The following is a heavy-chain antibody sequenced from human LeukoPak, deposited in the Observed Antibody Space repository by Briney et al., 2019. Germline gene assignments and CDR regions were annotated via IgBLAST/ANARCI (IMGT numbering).Heavy chain of an antibody. V-gene: IGHV3-30-3*01. Sequence: PGRSLRLSCAASGFTFSSYAMHWVRQAPGKGLEWVAVISYDGSNKYYADSVKGRFTISRDNSKNTLYLQMNSLRAEDTAVYYCARGRGATADYWAREPWSPSPQ. CDR2: ISYDGSNK. J-gene: IGHJ4*02. CDR3: ARGRGATADY. D-gene: IGHD1-26*01. CDR1: GFTFSSYA.